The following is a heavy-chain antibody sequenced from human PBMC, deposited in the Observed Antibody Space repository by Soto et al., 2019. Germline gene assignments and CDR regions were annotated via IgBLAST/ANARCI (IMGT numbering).Heavy chain of an antibody. Sequence: PSETLSLTCTVSGGSISSGDYYWSWIRQPPGKGLEWIGYIYYSGSTYYNPSLESRVTISVDTSKNQFSLRLTSVTAADTAVYFCARVRTEYAGLDYWGQGTLVTVSS. CDR2: IYYSGST. CDR1: GGSISSGDYY. J-gene: IGHJ4*02. CDR3: ARVRTEYAGLDY. V-gene: IGHV4-30-4*01. D-gene: IGHD2-2*01.